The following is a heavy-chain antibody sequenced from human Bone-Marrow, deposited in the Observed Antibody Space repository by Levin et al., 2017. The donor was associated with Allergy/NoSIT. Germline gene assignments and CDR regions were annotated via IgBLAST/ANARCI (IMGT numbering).Heavy chain of an antibody. Sequence: GGSLRLSCAASGFTFSSYAMHWVRQAPGKGLEWVAVISYDGSNKYYADSVKGRFTISRDNSKNTLYLQMNSLRAEDTAVYYCARDYTVTTSGGASPRNYYGMDVWGQGTTVTVSS. CDR1: GFTFSSYA. V-gene: IGHV3-30-3*01. D-gene: IGHD4-17*01. CDR2: ISYDGSNK. J-gene: IGHJ6*02. CDR3: ARDYTVTTSGGASPRNYYGMDV.